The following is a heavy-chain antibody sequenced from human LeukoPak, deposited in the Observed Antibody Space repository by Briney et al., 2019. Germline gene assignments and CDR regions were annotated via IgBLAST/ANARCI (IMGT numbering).Heavy chain of an antibody. Sequence: PGGSLRLSCAASGFTVSSNYMSWVRQAPGKGLEWVSVIYSGGSTYYADSVKGRFTISGDNSKNTLYLQMNSLRAEDTAVYYCARSSFRITIFGVVLNDAFDIWGQGAMVTVSS. V-gene: IGHV3-66*01. CDR1: GFTVSSNY. D-gene: IGHD3-3*01. CDR3: ARSSFRITIFGVVLNDAFDI. J-gene: IGHJ3*02. CDR2: IYSGGST.